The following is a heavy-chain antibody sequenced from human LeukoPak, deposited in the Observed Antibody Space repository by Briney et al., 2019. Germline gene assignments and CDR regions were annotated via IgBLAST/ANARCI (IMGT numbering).Heavy chain of an antibody. Sequence: PGGSLRLSCAASGFTFSSYSMNWVRQAPGKGLEWVSSISSSSSYIYYADSVKGRFTISRDNAKNSLYLQMNSLSAEDTAVYYCARFSLTGDHDFDYWGQGTLVTVSS. D-gene: IGHD7-27*01. CDR3: ARFSLTGDHDFDY. J-gene: IGHJ4*02. CDR2: ISSSSSYI. V-gene: IGHV3-21*01. CDR1: GFTFSSYS.